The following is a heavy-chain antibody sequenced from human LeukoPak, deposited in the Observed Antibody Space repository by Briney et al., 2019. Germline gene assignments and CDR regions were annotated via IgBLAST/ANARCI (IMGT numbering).Heavy chain of an antibody. J-gene: IGHJ4*02. CDR3: AGGTGVFDY. CDR1: GDSVSSNSAA. D-gene: IGHD7-27*01. V-gene: IGHV6-1*01. Sequence: SQTLSLTCAISGDSVSSNSAAWNWFRQSPSRGLEWLGRTYYRSKWYNDYAVSVKSRITINPDTSKNQISLHLNSVTPEDTAAYYCAGGTGVFDYWGQGTLVTVSS. CDR2: TYYRSKWYN.